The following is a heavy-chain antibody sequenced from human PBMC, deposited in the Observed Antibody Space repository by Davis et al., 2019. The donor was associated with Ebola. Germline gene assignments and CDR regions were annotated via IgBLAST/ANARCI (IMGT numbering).Heavy chain of an antibody. D-gene: IGHD2-15*01. CDR1: GGSISTYY. Sequence: PSETLSLTCTVSGGSISTYYWSWIRQPPGKGLEWIGYMYNSGSTNYNPALKSRVTISGDTSKNQFSLKVSSVTDTDTAVYYCARVGDCSDGTCYWLRDENWGQGTLVTVSS. V-gene: IGHV4-59*01. CDR2: MYNSGST. J-gene: IGHJ4*02. CDR3: ARVGDCSDGTCYWLRDEN.